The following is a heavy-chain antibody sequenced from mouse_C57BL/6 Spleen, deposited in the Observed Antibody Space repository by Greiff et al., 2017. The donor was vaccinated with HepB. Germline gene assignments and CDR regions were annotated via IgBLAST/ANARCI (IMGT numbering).Heavy chain of an antibody. V-gene: IGHV1-19*01. Sequence: VQLQQSGPVLVKPGASVKMSCKASGYTFTDYYMNWVKQSHGKSLEWIGVINPYNGGTSYNQKFKGKATLTVDKSSSTAYMELNSLTSEDSAVYYCARDITTVVDYYAMDYWGQGTSVTVSS. CDR2: INPYNGGT. D-gene: IGHD1-1*01. CDR3: ARDITTVVDYYAMDY. CDR1: GYTFTDYY. J-gene: IGHJ4*01.